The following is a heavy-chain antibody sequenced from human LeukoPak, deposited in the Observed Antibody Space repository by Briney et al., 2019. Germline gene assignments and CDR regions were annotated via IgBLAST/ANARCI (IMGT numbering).Heavy chain of an antibody. CDR2: IYYSGST. J-gene: IGHJ4*02. D-gene: IGHD2-2*02. V-gene: IGHV4-59*08. CDR3: ARTVVPAAIDY. CDR1: GGSISSYY. Sequence: PSETLSLTCTVSGGSISSYYWSWIRQPPGKGLEWIGYIYYSGSTNYNPSLKSRVTISVDTSKNQFSLKLSSVTAVDSAVYYCARTVVPAAIDYWGQGTLVTVSS.